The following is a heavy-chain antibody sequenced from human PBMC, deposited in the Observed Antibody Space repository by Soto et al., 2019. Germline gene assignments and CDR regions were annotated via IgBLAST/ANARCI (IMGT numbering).Heavy chain of an antibody. Sequence: QVQLEQSGAEVKKPGASVKVSCKASGYPFTNYDINWVRQAPGQGLEWMGWMNLNSGYTGYAQKFQGRVIMTRNTSISTAYMELNSLRFEDPAVYYCARGFFYYYYMDAWGKGTTVTVSS. CDR1: GYPFTNYD. J-gene: IGHJ6*03. CDR3: ARGFFYYYYMDA. V-gene: IGHV1-8*01. CDR2: MNLNSGYT.